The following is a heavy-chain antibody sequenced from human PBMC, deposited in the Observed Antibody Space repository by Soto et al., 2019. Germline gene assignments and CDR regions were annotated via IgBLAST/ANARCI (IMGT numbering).Heavy chain of an antibody. J-gene: IGHJ5*02. CDR3: ATVFDL. CDR1: GFTLRSHR. CDR2: IDTDGGGT. V-gene: IGHV3-74*01. Sequence: EVQLVESGGGLVQPGGSLRVSCAASGFTLRSHRIHWVRQVPGKGLEWVSRIDTDGGGTSYADSVKGRFTISTDNAKNTVNLQMNGLRGVDTAVYCCATVFDLWGQGALVTVSS.